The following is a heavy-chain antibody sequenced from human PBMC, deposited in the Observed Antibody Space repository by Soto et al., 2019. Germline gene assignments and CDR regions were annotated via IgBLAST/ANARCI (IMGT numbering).Heavy chain of an antibody. J-gene: IGHJ4*02. D-gene: IGHD4-4*01. CDR2: IAAGNGNT. CDR3: ATTAYGTNDFDQ. CDR1: GYIFTGYA. V-gene: IGHV1-3*01. Sequence: VQLVQSGTEARKPGASVKVSCRASGYIFTGYAIQWVRQAPGQRLEWMGWIAAGNGNTRYSQKFQDRVTISRDISASTAYMEPTSLRSEDTAIYYCATTAYGTNDFDQWGQGTLVTVYS.